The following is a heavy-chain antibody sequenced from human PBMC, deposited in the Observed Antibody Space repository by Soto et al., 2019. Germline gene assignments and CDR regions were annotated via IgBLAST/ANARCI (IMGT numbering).Heavy chain of an antibody. J-gene: IGHJ6*03. V-gene: IGHV3-21*01. CDR1: GFAFNTYS. CDR2: INEDSTYI. Sequence: EVHLVESGGGLVKPGGSLRLSCTASGFAFNTYSMNWVRQAPGKGLEWVSSINEDSTYIYYADSLRGRITISRDNAKDSLFLQMNSQRPDDTAVYYCVRDLGRYFRSGYMDLWGDGATVTVSS. D-gene: IGHD3-9*01. CDR3: VRDLGRYFRSGYMDL.